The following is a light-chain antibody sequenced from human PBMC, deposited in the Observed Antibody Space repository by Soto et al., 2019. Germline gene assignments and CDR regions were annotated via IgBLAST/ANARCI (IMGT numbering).Light chain of an antibody. Sequence: EIVLTQSPGTLSLSPGEKATLSCRASQNVAGRYLAWYQQKPGQSPRLLIYGASNRATGIADRFSASGSGTDFTLTISRLQPEDFAVYFCQQYGSSPLTFGGGTK. J-gene: IGKJ4*01. CDR3: QQYGSSPLT. CDR2: GAS. V-gene: IGKV3-20*01. CDR1: QNVAGRY.